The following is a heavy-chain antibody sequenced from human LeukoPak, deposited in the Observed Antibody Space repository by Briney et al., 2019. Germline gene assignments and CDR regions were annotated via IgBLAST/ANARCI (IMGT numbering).Heavy chain of an antibody. D-gene: IGHD5-18*01. CDR3: AKERGYNYGSYYYYGTDV. CDR2: ISDDGSKK. CDR1: GFTFSNYG. Sequence: PGGSLRLSCAASGFTFSNYGIHWVRQAPGKGLEWVAVISDDGSKKCYADSVKGRFTISRDNSKHTLFLEMNSLRAEDTAVYYCAKERGYNYGSYYYYGTDVWGQGTTVTVSS. V-gene: IGHV3-30*18. J-gene: IGHJ6*02.